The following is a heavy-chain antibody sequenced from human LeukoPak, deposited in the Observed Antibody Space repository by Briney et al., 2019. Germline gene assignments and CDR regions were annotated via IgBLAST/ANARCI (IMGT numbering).Heavy chain of an antibody. D-gene: IGHD3-10*01. CDR3: ARDKAKPPGSIDY. Sequence: GGSLRLSCAASGFTFSNYSMNWVRQAPGKGLEWVSYISSSSSTIYYADSVKGRFTISRDNAKNSLYLQMNSLRAEDTAVYYCARDKAKPPGSIDYWGQGTLVTVSS. CDR2: ISSSSSTI. J-gene: IGHJ4*02. CDR1: GFTFSNYS. V-gene: IGHV3-48*04.